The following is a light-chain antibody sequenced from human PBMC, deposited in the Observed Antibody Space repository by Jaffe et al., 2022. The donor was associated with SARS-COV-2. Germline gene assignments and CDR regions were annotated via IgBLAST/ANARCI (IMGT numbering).Light chain of an antibody. CDR3: HQRSNWPLT. CDR1: QSVSSH. V-gene: IGKV3-11*01. J-gene: IGKJ3*01. CDR2: GAS. Sequence: EIVLTQSPATLSLSPGERATLSCRASQSVSSHLAWYQQKPGQAPRLLIYGASNRATGIPARFSGSGSGTDFTLTISSLEPEDFAVYYCHQRSNWPLTFGPGTKVDIK.